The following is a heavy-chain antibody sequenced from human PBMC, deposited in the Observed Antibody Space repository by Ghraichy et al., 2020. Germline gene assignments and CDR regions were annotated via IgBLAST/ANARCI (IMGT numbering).Heavy chain of an antibody. V-gene: IGHV3-48*02. CDR1: GFTFSSYS. Sequence: GGSLRLSCAASGFTFSSYSMNWVRQAPGKGLEWVSYISSSSSTIYYADSVKGRFTISRDNAKNSLYLQMNSLRDEDTAVYYCASYYYDSSGYYYYGANDAFDIWGQGTMVTVSS. CDR2: ISSSSSTI. J-gene: IGHJ3*02. D-gene: IGHD3-22*01. CDR3: ASYYYDSSGYYYYGANDAFDI.